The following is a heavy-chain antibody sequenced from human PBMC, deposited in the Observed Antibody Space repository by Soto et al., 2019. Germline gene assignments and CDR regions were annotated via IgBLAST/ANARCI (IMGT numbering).Heavy chain of an antibody. J-gene: IGHJ5*02. D-gene: IGHD6-13*01. CDR1: GGSISSSSYY. CDR3: ARLMYSSSWYFLKLDP. V-gene: IGHV4-39*01. Sequence: KTSETLSLTCTVSGGSISSSSYYWGWIRQPPGKGLEWIGSIYYSGSTYYNPSLKSRVTISVDTSKNQFSLKLSSVTAADTAVYYCARLMYSSSWYFLKLDPRGQGTLVTVSS. CDR2: IYYSGST.